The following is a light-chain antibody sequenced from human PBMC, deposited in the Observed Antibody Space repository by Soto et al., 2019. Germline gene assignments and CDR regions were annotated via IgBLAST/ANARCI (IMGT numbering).Light chain of an antibody. Sequence: DFQMTQSPSSLSASVGDTVTLTCRASQGFTNYLAWYQQKPGKAPKLLIYAASTLQSGVPPRFSGSGSGTHLTLTISSLQPEDAATYYCQKYNTAPYTFGQGTRLEI. J-gene: IGKJ5*01. CDR3: QKYNTAPYT. CDR2: AAS. V-gene: IGKV1-27*01. CDR1: QGFTNY.